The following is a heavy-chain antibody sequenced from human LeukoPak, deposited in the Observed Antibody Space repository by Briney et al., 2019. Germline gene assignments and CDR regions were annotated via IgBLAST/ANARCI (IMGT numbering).Heavy chain of an antibody. D-gene: IGHD3-3*01. CDR1: GGSFSGYY. V-gene: IGHV4-34*01. CDR2: INHSGST. CDR3: ARAGYDFWSGYYNWFDP. Sequence: SETLSLTCAVYGGSFSGYYWSWIRQPPGKGLEWIGEINHSGSTNYNPSLKSRVTVSVDTSKNQFSLKLSSVTAADTAVYYCARAGYDFWSGYYNWFDPWGQGTLVTVSS. J-gene: IGHJ5*02.